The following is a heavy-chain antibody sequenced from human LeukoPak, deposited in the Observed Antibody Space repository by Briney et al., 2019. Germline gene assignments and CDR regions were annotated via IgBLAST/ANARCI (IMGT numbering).Heavy chain of an antibody. D-gene: IGHD3-9*01. CDR2: IYYSGST. CDR1: GGSISSYY. J-gene: IGHJ4*02. CDR3: ARHEKYYDILTGYRPHYYFDY. Sequence: PSETLSLTCTVSGGSISSYYWGWIRQPPGKGLEWIGYIYYSGSTNYNPSLKSRVTISVDTSKNQFSLKLSSVTAADTAVYYCARHEKYYDILTGYRPHYYFDYWGQGTLVTVSS. V-gene: IGHV4-59*08.